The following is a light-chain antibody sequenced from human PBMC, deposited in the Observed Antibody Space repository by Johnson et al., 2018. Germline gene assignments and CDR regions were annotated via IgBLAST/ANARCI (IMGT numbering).Light chain of an antibody. Sequence: QSVLTQPPSVSAAPGQKVTISCSGSSSNIGNNYVSWYQQLPGTAPTLLIYETNKRPSGIPDRFSGSKSGTSATLGITGLQTGDEADYYCGTLDSSLSAGNVFGTGTKVTVL. V-gene: IGLV1-51*02. CDR3: GTLDSSLSAGNV. CDR1: SSNIGNNY. CDR2: ETN. J-gene: IGLJ1*01.